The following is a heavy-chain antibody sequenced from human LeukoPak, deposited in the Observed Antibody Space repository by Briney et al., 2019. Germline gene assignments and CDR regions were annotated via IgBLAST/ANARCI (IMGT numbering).Heavy chain of an antibody. J-gene: IGHJ4*02. CDR2: IYTSGST. Sequence: PSETLSLTCTLSGGSISSGSYYWSWIRQPAGKGLEWIGRIYTSGSTDYNPSLKSRVTISVDTSKNQFSLKLSSVTTADTAVYYCARAIAPPPGIAAAGRIDYWGQGTLVTVSS. V-gene: IGHV4-61*02. D-gene: IGHD6-13*01. CDR1: GGSISSGSYY. CDR3: ARAIAPPPGIAAAGRIDY.